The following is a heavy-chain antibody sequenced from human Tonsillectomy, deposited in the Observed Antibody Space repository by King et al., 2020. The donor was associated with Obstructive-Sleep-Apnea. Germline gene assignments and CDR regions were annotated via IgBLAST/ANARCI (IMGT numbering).Heavy chain of an antibody. CDR2: ISYDGSNK. CDR1: GFTFSNYA. V-gene: IGHV3-30-3*01. CDR3: ARDHGYSYGYIDYYFDY. J-gene: IGHJ4*02. D-gene: IGHD5-18*01. Sequence: VQLVESGGGVVQPGRSLRLSCAASGFTFSNYAMHWVRQAPGKGLEWVALISYDGSNKYNADSVKGRFTISRDDSKNTLYLQMNSLRAEDTAVYYCARDHGYSYGYIDYYFDYWGQGTLVTVSS.